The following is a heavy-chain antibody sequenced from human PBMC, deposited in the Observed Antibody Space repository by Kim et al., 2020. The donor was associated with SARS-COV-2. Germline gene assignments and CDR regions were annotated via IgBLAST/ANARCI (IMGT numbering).Heavy chain of an antibody. D-gene: IGHD2-2*01. CDR3: LSGPAI. V-gene: IGHV3-74*01. Sequence: GGSLRLSCAGSGFASNNYWMHWVRQAPGKGLVWVSRINIDGSMINYADSVKGRFTVSRDNAKNTLYLQMNSLRAYDTGVYYCLSGPAIGGQGMLVTVSS. CDR2: INIDGSMI. CDR1: GFASNNYW. J-gene: IGHJ4*02.